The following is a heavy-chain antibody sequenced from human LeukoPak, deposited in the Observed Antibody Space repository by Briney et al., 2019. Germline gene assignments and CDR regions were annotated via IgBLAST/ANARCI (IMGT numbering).Heavy chain of an antibody. Sequence: SETLSLTCTLSGGSISSSSYYWGWIRQPPGKGLEWIGSIYYSGSTYYNPSLKSRVTISVDTSKNQFSLKLSSVTAADTAVYYCARGHSSGWYPLDYWGQGTLVTVSS. CDR1: GGSISSSSYY. CDR2: IYYSGST. D-gene: IGHD6-19*01. CDR3: ARGHSSGWYPLDY. V-gene: IGHV4-39*01. J-gene: IGHJ4*02.